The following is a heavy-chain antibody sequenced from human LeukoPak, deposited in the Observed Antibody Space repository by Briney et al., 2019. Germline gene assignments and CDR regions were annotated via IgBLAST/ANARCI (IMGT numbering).Heavy chain of an antibody. D-gene: IGHD3-3*01. Sequence: SETLSLTCTVSGYSISSGYYWGWIRQPPGKGLEWIGSIYHSGSTYYNPSLKSRVTISVDTSKNQFSLKLSSVTAADTAVYYCARGTYYDFWSGYLTPYYYYYYMDVWGKGTTVTVSS. J-gene: IGHJ6*03. CDR2: IYHSGST. CDR1: GYSISSGYY. CDR3: ARGTYYDFWSGYLTPYYYYYYMDV. V-gene: IGHV4-38-2*02.